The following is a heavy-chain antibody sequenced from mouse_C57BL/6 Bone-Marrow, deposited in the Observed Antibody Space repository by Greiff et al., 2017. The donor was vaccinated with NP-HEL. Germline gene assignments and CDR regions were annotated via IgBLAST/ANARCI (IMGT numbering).Heavy chain of an antibody. CDR3: ARWGSNWPHYYAMDY. CDR2: INPNNGGT. V-gene: IGHV1-18*01. Sequence: VQLQQSGPELVKPGASVKIPCKASGYTFTDYNMDWVKQSHGKSLEWIGDINPNNGGTIYNQKFKGKATLTVDKSSSTAYMELRSLTSEDTAVYYCARWGSNWPHYYAMDYWGQGTSVTVSS. D-gene: IGHD4-1*01. CDR1: GYTFTDYN. J-gene: IGHJ4*01.